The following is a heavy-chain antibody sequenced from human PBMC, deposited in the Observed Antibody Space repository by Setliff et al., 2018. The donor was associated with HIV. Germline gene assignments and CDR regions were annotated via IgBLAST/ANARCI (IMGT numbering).Heavy chain of an antibody. CDR2: VSAYNGNT. CDR1: GYTFTNYG. J-gene: IGHJ3*01. V-gene: IGHV1-18*01. CDR3: VRVGRGGYYYDAFDF. Sequence: ASVKVSCKASGYTFTNYGLSWVRQAPGQGLEWMGWVSAYNGNTNYAQKLQDRVTMATDTSTSTAYMELRSLRSDDSAMYYCVRVGRGGYYYDAFDFWGQGTMVTVSS. D-gene: IGHD3-3*01.